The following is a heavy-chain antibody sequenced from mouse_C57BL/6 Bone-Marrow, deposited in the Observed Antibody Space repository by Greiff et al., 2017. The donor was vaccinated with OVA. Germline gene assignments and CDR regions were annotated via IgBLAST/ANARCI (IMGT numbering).Heavy chain of an antibody. CDR1: GYTFTSYW. V-gene: IGHV1-64*01. CDR3: ARSSFAY. Sequence: VQLQQPGAELVKPGASVKLSCKASGYTFTSYWMHWVKQRPGQGLEWIGMIHPNSGSTTYNEKFKSKPTLPLDNPSCTAFIHRSSLASEVSAVYYCARSSFAYWGQGTLVTVSA. CDR2: IHPNSGST. J-gene: IGHJ3*01.